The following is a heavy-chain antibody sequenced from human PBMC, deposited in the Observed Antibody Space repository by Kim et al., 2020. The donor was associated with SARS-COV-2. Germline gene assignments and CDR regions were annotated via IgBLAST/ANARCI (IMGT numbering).Heavy chain of an antibody. D-gene: IGHD5-12*01. Sequence: ASVKVSCKASGYSFTTYGIEWVRQAPGQGLEWMGWIATYNGKTDYAQSFQGRVTMTIDTSTDTAYMELRSLTSDDTAVYFCARAGVGGYSGFEGRFYFGLDVWGQGTTVTVSS. CDR3: ARAGVGGYSGFEGRFYFGLDV. J-gene: IGHJ6*02. CDR2: IATYNGKT. V-gene: IGHV1-18*01. CDR1: GYSFTTYG.